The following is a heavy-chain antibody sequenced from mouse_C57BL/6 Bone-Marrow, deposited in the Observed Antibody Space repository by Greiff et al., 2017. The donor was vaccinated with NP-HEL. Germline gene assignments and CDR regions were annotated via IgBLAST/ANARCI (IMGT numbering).Heavy chain of an antibody. V-gene: IGHV1-64*01. D-gene: IGHD3-2*02. Sequence: QVQLQQPGAELVKPGASVKLSCKASGYTFTSYWMHWVKQRPGQGLEWIGMIHPNSGSTNYNEKFKSKATLTVDKSSSTAYMQLSSLTSEDSAVYYCARDTAQAPYYFDYGGQGTTLTVAS. CDR3: ARDTAQAPYYFDY. CDR2: IHPNSGST. J-gene: IGHJ2*01. CDR1: GYTFTSYW.